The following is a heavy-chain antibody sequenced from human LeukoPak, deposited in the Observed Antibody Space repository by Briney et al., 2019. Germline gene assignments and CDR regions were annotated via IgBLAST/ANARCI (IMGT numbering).Heavy chain of an antibody. CDR1: GYTFSSYG. D-gene: IGHD3-10*01. CDR3: ARDGFFGSGIVGAFDI. Sequence: ASVKVSCKASGYTFSSYGISWVRQAPGQRLEWMGWISAYNGNTNYAQKFQGRVTMITDTSTSTAYMELRSLRADDTAVYYCARDGFFGSGIVGAFDIWGQGTMVTVSS. CDR2: ISAYNGNT. J-gene: IGHJ3*02. V-gene: IGHV1-18*01.